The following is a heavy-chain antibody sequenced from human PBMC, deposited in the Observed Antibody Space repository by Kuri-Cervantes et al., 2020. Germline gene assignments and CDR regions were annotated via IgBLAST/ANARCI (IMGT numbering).Heavy chain of an antibody. CDR2: IDVGGSST. V-gene: IGHV3-23*01. D-gene: IGHD2-15*01. CDR3: AKGLLSLWYFAL. J-gene: IGHJ2*01. Sequence: GESLKISCAASGFTFSDHYMSWIRQAPGKGLEWVSGIDVGGSSTYYEDSVKGRFTISRDNSKNTLYLQMNSLKVEDTAVYFCAKGLLSLWYFALWGRGTLVTVSS. CDR1: GFTFSDHY.